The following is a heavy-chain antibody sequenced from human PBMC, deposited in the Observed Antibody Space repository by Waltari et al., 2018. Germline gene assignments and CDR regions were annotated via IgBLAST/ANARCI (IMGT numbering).Heavy chain of an antibody. J-gene: IGHJ4*02. Sequence: QVQLQESGPGLGKPSETLSLPCAVPGYSLSSGYYWGWIRQPPGKGLGWIGSIYHSGSTYYNPSLKSRVTISVDTSKNQFSLKLSSVTAADTAVYYCASIRGYVDYWGQGTLVTVSS. CDR2: IYHSGST. V-gene: IGHV4-38-2*01. CDR1: GYSLSSGYY. CDR3: ASIRGYVDY. D-gene: IGHD3-10*01.